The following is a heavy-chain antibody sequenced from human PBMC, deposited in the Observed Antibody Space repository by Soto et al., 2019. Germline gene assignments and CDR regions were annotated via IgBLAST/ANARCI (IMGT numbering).Heavy chain of an antibody. V-gene: IGHV3-48*03. Sequence: GGSLRLSCATSGFTFTSYEFNWVRQAPGKGLEWISYIDASGTNIYYAHSVKGRFTVSRDNAKNALYLQMNSLRAEDTAIYYCAREELNCGGDCFAFWGQGALVTVSS. CDR1: GFTFTSYE. CDR2: IDASGTNI. D-gene: IGHD2-21*01. J-gene: IGHJ4*02. CDR3: AREELNCGGDCFAF.